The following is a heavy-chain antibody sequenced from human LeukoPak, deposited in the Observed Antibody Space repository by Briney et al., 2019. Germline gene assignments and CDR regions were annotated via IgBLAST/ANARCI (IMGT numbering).Heavy chain of an antibody. CDR2: IGSSSSTI. J-gene: IGHJ4*02. Sequence: GGSLRLSCAASGFTFSSYSMNWVRQAPGKGLEWVSYIGSSSSTIYYADSVKGRITISRDNAKNSLYLQMNSLRDEDTAVYYCARGVGYYRSNSYYYFDFWGQGTLVTVSS. CDR3: ARGVGYYRSNSYYYFDF. V-gene: IGHV3-48*02. D-gene: IGHD3-22*01. CDR1: GFTFSSYS.